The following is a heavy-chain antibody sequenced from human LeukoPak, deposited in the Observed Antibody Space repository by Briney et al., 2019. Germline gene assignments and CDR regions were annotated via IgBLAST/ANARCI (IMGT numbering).Heavy chain of an antibody. V-gene: IGHV3-73*01. Sequence: GGSLKLSCAASGFTFSGSAIHWVRQSSGKGLEWVGQIDKKDKGYATATAYAASVKGRFTISRDDSINTAYLQMKSLKTEDTALYYCTRQDCSGGTCSYVDYWGQGTMVTVSS. CDR1: GFTFSGSA. CDR3: TRQDCSGGTCSYVDY. J-gene: IGHJ4*02. CDR2: IDKKDKGYATAT. D-gene: IGHD2-15*01.